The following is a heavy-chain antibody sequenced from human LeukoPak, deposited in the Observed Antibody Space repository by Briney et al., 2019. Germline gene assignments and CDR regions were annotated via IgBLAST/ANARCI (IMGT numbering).Heavy chain of an antibody. CDR1: GFTFSIYA. Sequence: GGSLRLSCAASGFTFSIYAMSWVRQAPGKGLEWVSAISGSGGSTYYADSVKGRFTISRDNSKNTLYLQMNSLRAEDTAVYYCAKDQMSGYGDPKYYFDYWGQGTLVTVSP. J-gene: IGHJ4*02. D-gene: IGHD4-17*01. CDR2: ISGSGGST. CDR3: AKDQMSGYGDPKYYFDY. V-gene: IGHV3-23*01.